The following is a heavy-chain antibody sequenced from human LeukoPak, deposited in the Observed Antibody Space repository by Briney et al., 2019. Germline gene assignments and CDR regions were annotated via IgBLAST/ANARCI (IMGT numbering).Heavy chain of an antibody. J-gene: IGHJ4*02. CDR1: GFTFSSYA. Sequence: LRLSCAASGFTFSSYAMHWVRQAPGKGLEWVAVISYDGSNKYYADSVKGRFTISRDNSKNTLYLQMNSLRAEDTAVYYCVRGIRYFDWLPRVLDYWGQGTLVTVSS. V-gene: IGHV3-30*04. CDR2: ISYDGSNK. D-gene: IGHD3-9*01. CDR3: VRGIRYFDWLPRVLDY.